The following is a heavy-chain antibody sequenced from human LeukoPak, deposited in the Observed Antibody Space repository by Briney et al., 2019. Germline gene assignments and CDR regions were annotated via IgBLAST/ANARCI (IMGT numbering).Heavy chain of an antibody. CDR1: GFIFTDYG. Sequence: GGSLRLSCAASGFIFTDYGMHWVRQAPGKGLAWVASINEDGSEKRYADSVKGRVTISRDNAKNSLYLQMNSLRAEDTAVYYCARDVDDYGDYVGVDYWGQGTLVTVSS. D-gene: IGHD4-17*01. CDR3: ARDVDDYGDYVGVDY. J-gene: IGHJ4*02. V-gene: IGHV3-7*01. CDR2: INEDGSEK.